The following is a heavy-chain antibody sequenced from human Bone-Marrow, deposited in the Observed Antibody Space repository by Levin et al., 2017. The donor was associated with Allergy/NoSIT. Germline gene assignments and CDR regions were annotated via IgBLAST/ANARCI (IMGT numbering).Heavy chain of an antibody. V-gene: IGHV3-7*01. CDR3: SRDVATAAPSYGMAV. CDR2: IKQDGSEK. Sequence: GGSLRLSCAASGFTFSSYYMNWVRQAPGKGLEWVANIKQDGSEKFYVDSVTGRFTVSRDNAKRSLFLQMNSLRAEDTAVYYCSRDVATAAPSYGMAVWGQGTTVIVSS. CDR1: GFTFSSYY. D-gene: IGHD6-13*01. J-gene: IGHJ6*02.